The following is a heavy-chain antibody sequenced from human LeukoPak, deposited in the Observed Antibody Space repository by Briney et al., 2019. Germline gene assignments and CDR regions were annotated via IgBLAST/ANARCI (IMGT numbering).Heavy chain of an antibody. V-gene: IGHV3-23*01. CDR1: GFTFSSYA. Sequence: GGSLRLSCAASGFTFSSYAMSWVRQAPGKGLEWVSAISGSGGSTYYADSVKGRFTISRDNSKNTLYLQMNSLRAEDTAVYYCARDGYNWNYAFNWFDPWGQGTLVTVSS. CDR3: ARDGYNWNYAFNWFDP. J-gene: IGHJ5*02. D-gene: IGHD1-7*01. CDR2: ISGSGGST.